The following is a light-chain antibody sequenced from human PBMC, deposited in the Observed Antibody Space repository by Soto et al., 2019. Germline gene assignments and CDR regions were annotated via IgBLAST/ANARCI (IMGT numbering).Light chain of an antibody. Sequence: QSALTQPRSVSGSPGQSVTISCTGTSSDVGGYNYVSWYQQHPGKAPKLMIYDVSKRPSGVPDRFSGSKSGNTASLTISGVQAEDEAEYYCCSSAGSYTVVFGGGTKLTVL. V-gene: IGLV2-11*01. CDR2: DVS. CDR1: SSDVGGYNY. J-gene: IGLJ2*01. CDR3: CSSAGSYTVV.